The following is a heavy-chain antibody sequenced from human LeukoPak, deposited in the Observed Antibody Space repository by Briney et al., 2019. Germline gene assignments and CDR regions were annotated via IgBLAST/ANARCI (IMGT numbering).Heavy chain of an antibody. D-gene: IGHD5-18*01. CDR3: ARVQVGPPAIVFYHYYYMDV. J-gene: IGHJ6*03. V-gene: IGHV3-7*01. Sequence: GGSLGLSCAASGFTFSSYWMSWVRQAPGKGLEWVANIKQDGSEKYYVDSVKGRFTISRDNAKNSLYLQMNSLRAEDTAVYYCARVQVGPPAIVFYHYYYMDVWGKGTTVTVSS. CDR1: GFTFSSYW. CDR2: IKQDGSEK.